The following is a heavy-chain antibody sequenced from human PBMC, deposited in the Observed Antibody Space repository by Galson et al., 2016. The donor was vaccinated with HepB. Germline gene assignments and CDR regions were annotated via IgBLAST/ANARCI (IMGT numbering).Heavy chain of an antibody. CDR3: ARDKYNNSQGWFDP. D-gene: IGHD6-6*01. J-gene: IGHJ5*02. CDR2: IQQDGSEK. CDR1: GFTFSNYW. V-gene: IGHV3-7*03. Sequence: SLRLSCAGSGFTFSNYWMNWVRQAPGKGLEWVANIQQDGSEKFYVDSVKGRFTISRDNAKNSLNLQMNSLRVEDSAVYYCARDKYNNSQGWFDPWGQGTLVAVSS.